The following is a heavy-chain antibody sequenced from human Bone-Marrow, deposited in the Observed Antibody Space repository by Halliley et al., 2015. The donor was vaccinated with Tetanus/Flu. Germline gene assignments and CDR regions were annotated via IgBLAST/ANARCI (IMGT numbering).Heavy chain of an antibody. V-gene: IGHV4-39*01. D-gene: IGHD3-22*01. CDR3: ARHSSGYPPHDAFDV. Sequence: TLSLTCTVSGGSITNIRHYWGWIRQPPGKGPEWIGSVYYTGRTFHNPSLKSRVTISVDTSENQFSLKLNSVTAADTALYSCARHSSGYPPHDAFDVWGQGTMVAVSS. CDR2: VYYTGRT. J-gene: IGHJ3*01. CDR1: GGSITNIRHY.